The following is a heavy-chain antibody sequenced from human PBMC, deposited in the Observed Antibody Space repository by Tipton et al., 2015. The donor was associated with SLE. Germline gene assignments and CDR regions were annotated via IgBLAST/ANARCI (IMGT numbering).Heavy chain of an antibody. CDR3: AKGQWGFDY. J-gene: IGHJ4*02. D-gene: IGHD2-8*01. V-gene: IGHV3-30*18. Sequence: SLRLSCAASGFTVSSNEMSWVRQAPGKGLEWVAVISYDGSNKYYADSVKGRFTISRDNSKNTLYLQMNSLRAEDTAVYYCAKGQWGFDYWGQGTLVTVSS. CDR1: GFTVSSNE. CDR2: ISYDGSNK.